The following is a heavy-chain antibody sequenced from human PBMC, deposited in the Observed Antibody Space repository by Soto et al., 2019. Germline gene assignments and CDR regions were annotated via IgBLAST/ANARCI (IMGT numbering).Heavy chain of an antibody. V-gene: IGHV1-46*01. CDR1: GYTFTSYY. CDR3: ARDATSLYGDYVSSPTYYFDY. CDR2: INPSGGST. Sequence: ASVKVSCKASGYTFTSYYMHWVRQAPGQGLEWMGIINPSGGSTSYAQKLKGRVTMTRDTSTSTVYMELSSLRSDYTAVYYCARDATSLYGDYVSSPTYYFDYWGQGTLVTVSS. J-gene: IGHJ4*02. D-gene: IGHD4-17*01.